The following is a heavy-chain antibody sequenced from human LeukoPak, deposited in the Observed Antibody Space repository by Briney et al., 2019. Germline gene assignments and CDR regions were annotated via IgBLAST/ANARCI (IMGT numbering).Heavy chain of an antibody. CDR1: GFTFSSYS. V-gene: IGHV3-21*01. CDR2: ISSSSSYI. J-gene: IGHJ4*02. D-gene: IGHD4-23*01. CDR3: ARDYGGSSPFDY. Sequence: GGSLRLSCAASGFTFSSYSMNWVRQAPGKGLEWVSSISSSSSYIYYADSVKGRFTISRDNAKNSLYLQMNSLRAKDTAVYYCARDYGGSSPFDYWGQGTLVTVSS.